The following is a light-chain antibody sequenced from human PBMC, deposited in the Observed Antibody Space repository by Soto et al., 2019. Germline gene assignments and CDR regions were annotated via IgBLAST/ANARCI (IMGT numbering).Light chain of an antibody. V-gene: IGLV1-44*01. CDR1: SSNIGSNT. J-gene: IGLJ3*02. Sequence: QSVLTQPPSASGTPGQRVTISCSGSSSNIGSNTVNWYQQLPGTAPKLLIYSNNQRPAGVPDRFSGSKSGTSASLANSGLQSEDEADYYCTAWDDSLKGWVFGGGTKLTVL. CDR3: TAWDDSLKGWV. CDR2: SNN.